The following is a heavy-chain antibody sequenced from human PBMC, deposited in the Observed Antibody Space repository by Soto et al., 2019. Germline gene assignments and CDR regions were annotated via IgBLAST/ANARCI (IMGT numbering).Heavy chain of an antibody. CDR3: ARDQSLSRQVAPDY. J-gene: IGHJ4*02. Sequence: QVQLVQSGAEVKKPGASVKVSCKASGYTFIRYDISWGGPAPGQDLEWLGWINAYNGDTNYAQKSQGRVTMTTDASTSRAYMELRTLISDDTAVDYCARDQSLSRQVAPDYWGQETLITFSS. CDR1: GYTFIRYD. CDR2: INAYNGDT. V-gene: IGHV1-18*01.